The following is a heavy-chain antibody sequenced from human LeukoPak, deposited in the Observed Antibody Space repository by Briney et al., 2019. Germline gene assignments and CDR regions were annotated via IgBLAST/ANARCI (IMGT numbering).Heavy chain of an antibody. CDR3: ARDSWRYCSSSNCLDYYFDY. Sequence: GASVKVSCKTSGYTFTSYGISWVRQAPGQGLEWMGWISAYNGNTYYAQKLQDRVTTTTDTSTSTVYMELRSLRSDGTAVYYCARDSWRYCSSSNCLDYYFDYWGQGTLVTVSS. CDR1: GYTFTSYG. CDR2: ISAYNGNT. J-gene: IGHJ4*02. V-gene: IGHV1-18*01. D-gene: IGHD2-2*01.